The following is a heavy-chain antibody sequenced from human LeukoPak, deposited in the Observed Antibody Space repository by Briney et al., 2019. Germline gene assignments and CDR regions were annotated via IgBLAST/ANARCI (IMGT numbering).Heavy chain of an antibody. J-gene: IGHJ6*03. CDR1: RFTFSSYG. CDR2: IQYDGSNA. CDR3: AKDRCSNGVGCYYYYMDV. Sequence: GGSLRLSCAASRFTFSSYGMHWVRQAPGRGLEWVAYIQYDGSNAQYADSVKGRFSISRDSSKNILYLQMNSLRAEDTAVYYCAKDRCSNGVGCYYYYMDVWGKGTTVTISS. V-gene: IGHV3-30*02. D-gene: IGHD2-8*01.